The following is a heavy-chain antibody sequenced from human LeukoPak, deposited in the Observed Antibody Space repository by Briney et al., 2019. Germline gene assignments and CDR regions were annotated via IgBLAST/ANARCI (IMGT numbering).Heavy chain of an antibody. Sequence: GASVKVSCKASGYTFTGYYMHWVRQAPGQGLEWMGWINPNSGGTNYAQKFQGRVTMTRDTSISTAYMELSRLRSGDTAVYYCAREVRLYCGGDCYLGYYYMDVWGKGTTVTVSS. CDR3: AREVRLYCGGDCYLGYYYMDV. D-gene: IGHD2-21*01. J-gene: IGHJ6*03. CDR1: GYTFTGYY. V-gene: IGHV1-2*02. CDR2: INPNSGGT.